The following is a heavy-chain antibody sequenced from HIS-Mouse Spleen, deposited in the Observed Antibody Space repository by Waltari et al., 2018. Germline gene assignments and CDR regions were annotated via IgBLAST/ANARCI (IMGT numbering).Heavy chain of an antibody. J-gene: IGHJ2*01. V-gene: IGHV4-39*07. CDR3: AREIPYSSSWYDWYFDL. CDR1: GGSIRSRCYY. Sequence: QLQLQESGPGLVKPSETLSLTCTVSGGSIRSRCYYWGWIRQPPGKGLEWIGSIYYSEGTYYNPSLKSRVTISVDTSKNQFSLKLSSVTAADTAVYYCAREIPYSSSWYDWYFDLWGRGTLVTVSS. CDR2: IYYSEGT. D-gene: IGHD6-13*01.